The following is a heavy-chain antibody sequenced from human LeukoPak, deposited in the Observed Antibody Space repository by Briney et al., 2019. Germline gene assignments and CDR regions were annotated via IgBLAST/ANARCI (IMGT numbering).Heavy chain of an antibody. CDR1: GFTFSSYG. V-gene: IGHV3-30*18. J-gene: IGHJ4*02. Sequence: PGRSLRLSCAASGFTFSSYGMHWVRQAPGKGLEWVAVISYDGSNKYYADSVKGRLTISRDNSKNTLYLQMNSLTAEDTAVYYCAKRSRTEYYFDSWGQGTLVTVSS. CDR3: AKRSRTEYYFDS. CDR2: ISYDGSNK.